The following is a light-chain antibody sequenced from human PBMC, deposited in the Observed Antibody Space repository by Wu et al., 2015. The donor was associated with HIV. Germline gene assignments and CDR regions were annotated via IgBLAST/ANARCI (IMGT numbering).Light chain of an antibody. J-gene: IGKJ1*01. CDR3: HQYRTWPLT. Sequence: EIVMTLSPATLSVSPGERASLSCRASQTVSTDFAWYHQKPGQAPRLLMYSISVRATGVPVRFTGSGSGTEFTLTISSMQSEDFGIYYCHQYRTWPLTFGQGTKVEV. CDR1: QTVSTD. V-gene: IGKV3-15*01. CDR2: SIS.